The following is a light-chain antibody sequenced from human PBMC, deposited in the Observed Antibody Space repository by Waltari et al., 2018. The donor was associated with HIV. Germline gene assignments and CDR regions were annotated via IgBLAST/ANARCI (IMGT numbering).Light chain of an antibody. Sequence: DIVMTQSPLSLPVTPGEPASISCRSSQSLLYSNGYNYLDWYLQKPGQAPQLRFYFGSHRASGVPDRFSGRGSGTDFTLKISRVEAEDVGVYYCMQALQNPYTFGQGTKLEIK. V-gene: IGKV2-28*01. CDR3: MQALQNPYT. CDR2: FGS. CDR1: QSLLYSNGYNY. J-gene: IGKJ2*01.